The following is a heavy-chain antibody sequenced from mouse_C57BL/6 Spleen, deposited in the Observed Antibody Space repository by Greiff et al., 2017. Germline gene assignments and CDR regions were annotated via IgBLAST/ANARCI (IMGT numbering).Heavy chain of an antibody. V-gene: IGHV1-61*01. CDR2: IYPSDSET. J-gene: IGHJ1*03. CDR3: ASGGSHPLYWYFDV. D-gene: IGHD1-1*02. Sequence: QVQLQQPGAELVRPGSSVKLSCKASGYTFTSYWMDWVKQRPGQGLEWIGNIYPSDSETHYNQKFKDKATLTVDKSSSPAYMQLSSLASEDSTVYYCASGGSHPLYWYFDVWGTGTTVTVSS. CDR1: GYTFTSYW.